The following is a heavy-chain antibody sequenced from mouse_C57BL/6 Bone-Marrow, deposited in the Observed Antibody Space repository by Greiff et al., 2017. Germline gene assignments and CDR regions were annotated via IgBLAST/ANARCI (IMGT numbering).Heavy chain of an antibody. V-gene: IGHV1-76*01. Sequence: VQVVESGAELVRPGASVKLSCKASGYTFTDYYINWVKQRPGQGLEWIARIYPGSGNTYYNEKFKGKATLTAEKSSSTAYMQLSSLTSEDSAFYFCARYYYGSSKYYYAMDYWGQGTSVTVSS. CDR3: ARYYYGSSKYYYAMDY. CDR1: GYTFTDYY. D-gene: IGHD1-1*01. J-gene: IGHJ4*01. CDR2: IYPGSGNT.